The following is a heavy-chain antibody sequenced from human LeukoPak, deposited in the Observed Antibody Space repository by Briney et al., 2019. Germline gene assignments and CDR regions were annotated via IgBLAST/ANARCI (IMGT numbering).Heavy chain of an antibody. Sequence: ETLSLTCTVSGGSLISYYWSWVRQAPGKGLEWVSGLNWNGGSTGYADSVRGRFTISRDNAKNSLYLQMNSPRAEDTALYYCARDWFTRLRELSPDRAFDYWGQGTLVTVSS. CDR3: ARDWFTRLRELSPDRAFDY. V-gene: IGHV3-20*04. CDR2: LNWNGGST. J-gene: IGHJ4*02. CDR1: GGSLISYY. D-gene: IGHD3-16*02.